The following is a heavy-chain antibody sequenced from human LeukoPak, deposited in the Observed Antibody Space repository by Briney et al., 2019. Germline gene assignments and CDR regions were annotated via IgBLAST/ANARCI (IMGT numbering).Heavy chain of an antibody. Sequence: GGSLRLSCPASGFTFSSYSMNWVRQAPGKGLEWVSSISSSSSYIYYADSVKGRFTISRDNAKNSLYLQMNSLRAEDTAVYYCARYSGSYFDPFGTYGMDVWGQGTTVTVSS. J-gene: IGHJ6*02. V-gene: IGHV3-21*01. CDR3: ARYSGSYFDPFGTYGMDV. CDR1: GFTFSSYS. D-gene: IGHD1-26*01. CDR2: ISSSSSYI.